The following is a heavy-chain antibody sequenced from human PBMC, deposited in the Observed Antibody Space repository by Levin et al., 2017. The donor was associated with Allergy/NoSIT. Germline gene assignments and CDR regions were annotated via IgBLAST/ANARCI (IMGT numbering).Heavy chain of an antibody. D-gene: IGHD5-12*01. J-gene: IGHJ4*02. CDR3: ARGGDIVATIVGLLESNLDY. CDR2: INTNTGNP. Sequence: GASVKVSCKASGYTFTSYAMNWVRQAPGQGLEWMGWINTNTGNPTYAQGFTGRFVFSLDTSVSTAYLQISSLKAEDTAVYYCARGGDIVATIVGLLESNLDYWGQGTLVTVSS. CDR1: GYTFTSYA. V-gene: IGHV7-4-1*02.